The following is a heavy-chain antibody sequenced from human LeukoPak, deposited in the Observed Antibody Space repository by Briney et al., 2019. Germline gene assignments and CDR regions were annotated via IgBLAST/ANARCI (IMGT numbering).Heavy chain of an antibody. CDR3: ARGRQDVTMIVVAVTAVSYYLDV. CDR2: MNPSGST. D-gene: IGHD3-22*01. CDR1: GGSFSGYY. Sequence: SETLSLTCAVYGGSFSGYYWTWIRQTPEKGLEWIGEMNPSGSTSYNPSLKSRVTISVDTSKNQFSLKLSSVTAADTAVYYCARGRQDVTMIVVAVTAVSYYLDVWGKGTTVTVS. J-gene: IGHJ6*03. V-gene: IGHV4-34*01.